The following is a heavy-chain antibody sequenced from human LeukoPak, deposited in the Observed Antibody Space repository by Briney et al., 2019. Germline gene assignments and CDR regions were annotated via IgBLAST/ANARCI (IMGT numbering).Heavy chain of an antibody. J-gene: IGHJ3*02. Sequence: GESLTISCKASGYSFTNYWIAWVRQMPGKGLEWMWTIDPGDSEARYRPSFQGQATLSVDRSITTAYLQWPSLKASDTAIYYCARPYSTGIRDAYDMWGQGTMVIVSS. D-gene: IGHD2-8*02. CDR3: ARPYSTGIRDAYDM. CDR2: IDPGDSEA. CDR1: GYSFTNYW. V-gene: IGHV5-51*01.